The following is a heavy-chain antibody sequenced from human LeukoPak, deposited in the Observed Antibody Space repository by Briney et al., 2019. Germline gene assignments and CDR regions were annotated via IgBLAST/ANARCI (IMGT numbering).Heavy chain of an antibody. J-gene: IGHJ6*03. CDR2: MNPNSGNT. D-gene: IGHD3/OR15-3a*01. CDR3: ARALSWTTESYYYVDV. V-gene: IGHV1-8*01. Sequence: GASVKVSCKASGYTFTSYDMNWVRQATGQGLEWLGWMNPNSGNTGYAQNFQGRVTMTMNTSITTAYMELSSLRSEDTTVYYCARALSWTTESYYYVDVWGKGTTVTVSS. CDR1: GYTFTSYD.